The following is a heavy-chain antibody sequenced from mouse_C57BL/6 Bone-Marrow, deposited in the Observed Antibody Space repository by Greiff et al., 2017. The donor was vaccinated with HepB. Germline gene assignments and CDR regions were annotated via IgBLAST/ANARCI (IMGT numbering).Heavy chain of an antibody. V-gene: IGHV5-6*01. CDR2: ISSGGSYT. Sequence: EVQGVESGGDLVKPGGSLKLSCAASGFTFSSYGMSWVRQTPDKRLEWVATISSGGSYTYYPDSVKGRFTISRDNAKNTLYLQMSSLKSEDTAMDYCALPYYYAMDYWGQGTSVTVSS. CDR1: GFTFSSYG. CDR3: ALPYYYAMDY. J-gene: IGHJ4*01.